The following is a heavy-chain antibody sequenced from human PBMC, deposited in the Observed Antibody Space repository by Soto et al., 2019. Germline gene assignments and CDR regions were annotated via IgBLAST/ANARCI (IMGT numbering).Heavy chain of an antibody. CDR1: GYIYVSYG. CDR3: VRIDVDTVSTGTRDYNYYYMDV. Sequence: QVQLVQSGAEVKRPGASVKVSCKASGYIYVSYGMSWVRQAPGQGLEWMGWITTHSGQTTSAQKYQGRITMTTDPSTSTASLELTRLTSDATAVYYCVRIDVDTVSTGTRDYNYYYMDVWGTGTSVTVSS. CDR2: ITTHSGQT. D-gene: IGHD5-18*01. J-gene: IGHJ6*03. V-gene: IGHV1-18*01.